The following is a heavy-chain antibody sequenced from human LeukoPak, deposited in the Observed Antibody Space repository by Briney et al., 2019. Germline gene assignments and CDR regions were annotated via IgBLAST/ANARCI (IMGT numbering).Heavy chain of an antibody. CDR1: GGSFSGYY. D-gene: IGHD6-13*01. J-gene: IGHJ5*02. CDR2: VNHSGST. Sequence: TSETLSLTCAVYGGSFSGYYWSWIRQPPGKGLEWIGEVNHSGSTNYYPSLKSRVAISVDTSKNQISLKLSSVTAADTAVYYCARHRMYSSRPSVWFDPWGQGTLVTVSS. V-gene: IGHV4-34*01. CDR3: ARHRMYSSRPSVWFDP.